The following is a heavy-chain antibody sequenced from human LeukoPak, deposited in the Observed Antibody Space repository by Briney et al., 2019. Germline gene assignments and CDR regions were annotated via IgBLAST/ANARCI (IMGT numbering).Heavy chain of an antibody. D-gene: IGHD3-22*01. CDR1: GFTFSSYG. J-gene: IGHJ3*02. Sequence: GGSLRLSCAASGFTFSSYGMHWVRQAPGKGLEWVAVIWYDGSNKYYADSVKGRFTISRDNAKNSLYLQMNSLRAEDTAVYYCARGGGYYPNDAFDIWGQGTMVTVSS. V-gene: IGHV3-33*01. CDR3: ARGGGYYPNDAFDI. CDR2: IWYDGSNK.